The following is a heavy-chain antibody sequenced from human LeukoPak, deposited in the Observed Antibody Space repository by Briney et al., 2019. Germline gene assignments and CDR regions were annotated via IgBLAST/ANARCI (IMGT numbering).Heavy chain of an antibody. Sequence: PSGTLSLTCTVSDYSISSGYYWGWIRQPPGKGLEWIGSIYHSGSPYYNPSLKSRVTISVDTSKNQFSLKLSSVTATDTAVYYCARVINDYSNYLSALDIWGQGTMVTSLQ. V-gene: IGHV4-38-2*02. J-gene: IGHJ3*02. CDR1: DYSISSGYY. CDR3: ARVINDYSNYLSALDI. CDR2: IYHSGSP. D-gene: IGHD4-11*01.